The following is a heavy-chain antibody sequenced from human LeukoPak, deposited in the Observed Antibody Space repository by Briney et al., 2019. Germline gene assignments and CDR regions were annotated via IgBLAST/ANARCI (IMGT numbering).Heavy chain of an antibody. D-gene: IGHD2-8*01. CDR2: INPNSGGT. V-gene: IGHV1-2*02. Sequence: ASVKVSCKASGYTFTGYYMHWVRQAPGQGLEWMGWINPNSGGTNYAQKFQGRVTMTGDTSISTAYMEPSRLRSDDTAVYYCARRADCTNGVCRKGFDYWGQGTLATVSS. CDR1: GYTFTGYY. J-gene: IGHJ4*02. CDR3: ARRADCTNGVCRKGFDY.